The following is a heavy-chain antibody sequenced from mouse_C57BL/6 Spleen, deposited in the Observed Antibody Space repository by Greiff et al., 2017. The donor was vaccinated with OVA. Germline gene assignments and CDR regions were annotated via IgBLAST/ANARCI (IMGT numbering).Heavy chain of an antibody. J-gene: IGHJ3*01. Sequence: QVQLQQSGPGILQPSQTLSLTCSFSGFSLSTSNMGIGWIRPPSGKGLEWLAHLWWNDDKYYNPSLKSRPTIFNDTSNNQVFLKITSVDTADTATYYCAQIPGYPLAYWGQGTLVTVSA. V-gene: IGHV8-5*01. CDR3: AQIPGYPLAY. CDR1: GFSLSTSNMG. D-gene: IGHD3-2*02. CDR2: LWWNDDK.